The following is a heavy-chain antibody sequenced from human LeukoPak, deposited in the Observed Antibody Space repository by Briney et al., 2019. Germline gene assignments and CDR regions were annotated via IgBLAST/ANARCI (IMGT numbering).Heavy chain of an antibody. J-gene: IGHJ4*02. V-gene: IGHV3-48*04. D-gene: IGHD2-15*01. Sequence: GGSLRLSCAAFGFTFSSYSLNWVRQAPGKGLEWVSFISSSSITIYYADSVKGRFTISRDNAEKSLYLQMNSLRAEDTAVYYCARDRGGSYSAIDYWGRGTLVTVSS. CDR3: ARDRGGSYSAIDY. CDR2: ISSSSITI. CDR1: GFTFSSYS.